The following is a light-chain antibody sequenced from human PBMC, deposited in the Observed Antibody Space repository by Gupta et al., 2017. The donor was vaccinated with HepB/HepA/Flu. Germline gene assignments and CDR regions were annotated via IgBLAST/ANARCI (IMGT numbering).Light chain of an antibody. CDR3: QKANSFSIT. J-gene: IGKJ5*01. V-gene: IGKV1-12*01. Sequence: QMTQPPSSVSSSVETRFTIPGRASQGISSWLAWYQQKRGKATKLLIYAASSLQSGVPSRCGGSGSGTYCTLTSSRLQHEDVATYYEQKANSFSITFGQGTRLEIK. CDR2: AAS. CDR1: QGISSW.